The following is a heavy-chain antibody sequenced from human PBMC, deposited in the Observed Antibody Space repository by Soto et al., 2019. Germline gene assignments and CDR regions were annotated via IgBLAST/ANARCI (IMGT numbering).Heavy chain of an antibody. V-gene: IGHV1-46*01. J-gene: IGHJ6*02. Sequence: GASVKVSCKASGYTSTSYYMHWVRQAPGQGLEWMGIINPSGGSTSYAQKFQGRVTMTRDTSTSTVYMELSSLRSEDTAVYYCARGGYCSGGSCHPYYYYGMDVWGQGTTVTVSS. D-gene: IGHD2-15*01. CDR3: ARGGYCSGGSCHPYYYYGMDV. CDR1: GYTSTSYY. CDR2: INPSGGST.